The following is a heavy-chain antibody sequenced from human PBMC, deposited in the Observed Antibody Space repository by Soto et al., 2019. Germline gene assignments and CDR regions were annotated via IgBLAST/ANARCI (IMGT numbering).Heavy chain of an antibody. Sequence: ASVKVSCKASGYTFTSYGISWVRQAPGQGLEWMGWISAYNGNTNYAQKLQGRVTMTRDTSTSTVYMELSSLRSEDTAVYYCARGPSIAVALEIDYWGQGTLVTVSS. CDR3: ARGPSIAVALEIDY. D-gene: IGHD6-19*01. J-gene: IGHJ4*02. CDR1: GYTFTSYG. CDR2: ISAYNGNT. V-gene: IGHV1-18*01.